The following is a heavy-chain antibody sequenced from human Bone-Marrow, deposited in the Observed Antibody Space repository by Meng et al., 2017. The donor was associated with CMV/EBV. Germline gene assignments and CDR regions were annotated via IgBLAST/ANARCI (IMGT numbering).Heavy chain of an antibody. D-gene: IGHD6-13*01. V-gene: IGHV1-8*01. CDR2: MNPNSGIT. J-gene: IGHJ4*02. CDR3: TRGLGDSSWYDQGDY. Sequence: ASVKFSCKTSGYTFTSFDINWVRQATGQGLEWMGWMNPNSGITGYAQKFQGRVTMTRNTSISTAYMELSSLRSEDTAVYYCTRGLGDSSWYDQGDYWGQGTLVTVSS. CDR1: GYTFTSFD.